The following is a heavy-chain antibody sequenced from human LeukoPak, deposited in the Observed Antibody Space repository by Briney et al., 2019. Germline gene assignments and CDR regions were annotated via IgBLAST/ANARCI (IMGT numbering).Heavy chain of an antibody. D-gene: IGHD3-10*01. J-gene: IGHJ4*02. CDR2: ISGSGGST. Sequence: PGRSLRLSCAASGFTFSSYAMSWVRQAPGKGLEWVSAISGSGGSTYYADSVKGRFTISRDNSKNTLYLQMNSLRAEDTAVYYCASHYGSGSYSLRYFDYWGQGTLVTVSS. CDR3: ASHYGSGSYSLRYFDY. V-gene: IGHV3-23*01. CDR1: GFTFSSYA.